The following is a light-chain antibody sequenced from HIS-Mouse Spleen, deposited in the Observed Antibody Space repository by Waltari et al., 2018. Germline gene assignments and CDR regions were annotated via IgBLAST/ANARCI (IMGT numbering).Light chain of an antibody. Sequence: QPALTQPASVSGSPGQSITISCTGTSRDVGNYTLVSCYQQHPGKAPKLMIYEGSKRPSGVSNRFSGSKSGNTASLTISGLQAEDEADYYCCSYAGSSTLVFGGGTKLTVL. CDR2: EGS. CDR3: CSYAGSSTLV. V-gene: IGLV2-23*01. J-gene: IGLJ2*01. CDR1: SRDVGNYTL.